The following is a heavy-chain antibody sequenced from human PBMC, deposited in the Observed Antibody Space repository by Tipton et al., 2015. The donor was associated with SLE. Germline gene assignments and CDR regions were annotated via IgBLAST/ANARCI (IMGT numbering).Heavy chain of an antibody. Sequence: TLSLTCTVSGASVSNYYWSWIRQPPGKGLDWTGDFYTSGNTNFNPSLKNRVTISVDTSKNQFSLRLSSVTAADTAVYYCAGLTGGPYYFDYWGQGTLVTVSS. CDR1: GASVSNYY. CDR3: AGLTGGPYYFDY. CDR2: FYTSGNT. V-gene: IGHV4-4*08. D-gene: IGHD7-27*01. J-gene: IGHJ4*02.